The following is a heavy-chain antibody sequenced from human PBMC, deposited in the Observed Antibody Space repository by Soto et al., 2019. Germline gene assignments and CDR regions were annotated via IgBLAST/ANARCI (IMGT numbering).Heavy chain of an antibody. CDR3: AGVGYSGYDYGAFDI. J-gene: IGHJ3*02. Sequence: ASVKVSCKASGYTFTSNAIHWVRQAPGQRLEWMGWINAGNGNTQYSQNFQGRVTITRDTSASTAYMEMSSLRSEDTAVYYCAGVGYSGYDYGAFDIWGQGTMVTVSS. V-gene: IGHV1-3*01. D-gene: IGHD5-12*01. CDR1: GYTFTSNA. CDR2: INAGNGNT.